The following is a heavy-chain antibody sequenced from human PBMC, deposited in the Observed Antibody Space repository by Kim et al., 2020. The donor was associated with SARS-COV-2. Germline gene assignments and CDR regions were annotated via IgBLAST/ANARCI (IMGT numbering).Heavy chain of an antibody. D-gene: IGHD3-3*01. Sequence: GGSLRLSCAASGFTVSSNYMSWVRQAPGKGLEWVSVIYSGGSTCYADSVKGRFTISRDNSKNTLYLQMNSLRAEDTAVYYCARDGQDTYYDFWSGQSYYYYGMDVWGQGTTVTVSS. CDR2: IYSGGST. CDR3: ARDGQDTYYDFWSGQSYYYYGMDV. CDR1: GFTVSSNY. V-gene: IGHV3-66*01. J-gene: IGHJ6*02.